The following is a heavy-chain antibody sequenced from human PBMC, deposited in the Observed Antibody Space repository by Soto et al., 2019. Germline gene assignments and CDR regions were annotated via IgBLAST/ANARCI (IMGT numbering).Heavy chain of an antibody. Sequence: VSLRLSCAASGFTFSSYAMSWVRHSPGKGLEWVSAISGSGGSTYYADSVKGRFTISRDNSKNTLYLQMNSLRAEDTAVYYCAKPSKRSSAPFDYWGQGTLVTVSS. V-gene: IGHV3-23*01. CDR1: GFTFSSYA. CDR2: ISGSGGST. D-gene: IGHD1-26*01. CDR3: AKPSKRSSAPFDY. J-gene: IGHJ4*02.